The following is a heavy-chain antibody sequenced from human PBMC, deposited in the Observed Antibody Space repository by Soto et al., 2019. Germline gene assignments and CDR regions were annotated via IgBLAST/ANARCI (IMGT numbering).Heavy chain of an antibody. CDR2: INAGNGNT. CDR1: GYTFTSYA. D-gene: IGHD2-15*01. Sequence: GASVKVSCKASGYTFTSYAMHWVRQAPGQRLEWMGWINAGNGNTKYSQKFQGRVTITRDTSASTAYMELSSLRSEDTAVYYCARMHCSGGSCGAFDIWGQGTMVTVSS. V-gene: IGHV1-3*01. J-gene: IGHJ3*02. CDR3: ARMHCSGGSCGAFDI.